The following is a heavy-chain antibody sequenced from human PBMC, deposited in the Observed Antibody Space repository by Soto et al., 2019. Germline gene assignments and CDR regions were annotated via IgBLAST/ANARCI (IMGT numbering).Heavy chain of an antibody. V-gene: IGHV3-21*01. D-gene: IGHD3-10*01. CDR2: ISSSSSYI. Sequence: PGGSLRLSCAASGFTFSSYSMNWVRQAPGKGLEWVSSISSSSSYIYYADSVKGRFTISRDNAKNSLYLQMNSLRAEDTAVYYCARGSSYYGSGSYYREDFDYWGQGTLVTVSS. CDR1: GFTFSSYS. CDR3: ARGSSYYGSGSYYREDFDY. J-gene: IGHJ4*02.